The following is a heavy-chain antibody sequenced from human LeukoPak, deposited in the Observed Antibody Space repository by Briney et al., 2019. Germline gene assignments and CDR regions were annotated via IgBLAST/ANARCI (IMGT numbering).Heavy chain of an antibody. CDR2: IRYDGSNK. J-gene: IGHJ4*02. CDR1: GFTFSSYG. V-gene: IGHV3-30*02. Sequence: GGSLRLSCAASGFTFSSYGMHWVRQAPGMGLEWVAFIRYDGSNKYCADSVKGRFTISRDNSKNTLYLQMNSLRAEDTAVYYCAKAYCSSTSCYIDYWGQGTLVTVSS. CDR3: AKAYCSSTSCYIDY. D-gene: IGHD2-2*01.